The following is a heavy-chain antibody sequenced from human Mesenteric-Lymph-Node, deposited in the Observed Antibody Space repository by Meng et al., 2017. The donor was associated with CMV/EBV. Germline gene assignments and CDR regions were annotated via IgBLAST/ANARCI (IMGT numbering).Heavy chain of an antibody. V-gene: IGHV3-23*01. J-gene: IGHJ4*02. D-gene: IGHD2-15*01. CDR3: TSKYCSGGSCRLY. CDR1: GFTFSSYA. Sequence: ASGFTFSSYAMSWVREAPGKGLEWVSSISGGGAITYYADSVKGRFTISRDNSKNTLYLQMNSLRAEDTAIYYCTSKYCSGGSCRLYWGQGTLVTVSS. CDR2: ISGGGAIT.